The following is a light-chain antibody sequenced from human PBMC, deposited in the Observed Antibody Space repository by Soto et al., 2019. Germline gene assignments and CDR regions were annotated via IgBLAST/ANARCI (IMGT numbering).Light chain of an antibody. CDR2: GAS. CDR1: QGVRSP. Sequence: AIQLTQSPSSLSASVGDRVTITCRASQGVRSPLAWYQQKPGKAPKFLIFGASSLDTGVPSRFSASGSGTDFTLTISSLQPEDFATYYCQHFNDYPLSFGGGTKVEIK. CDR3: QHFNDYPLS. J-gene: IGKJ4*01. V-gene: IGKV1D-13*01.